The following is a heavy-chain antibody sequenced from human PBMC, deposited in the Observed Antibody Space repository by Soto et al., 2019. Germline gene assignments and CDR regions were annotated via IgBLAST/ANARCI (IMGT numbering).Heavy chain of an antibody. Sequence: GGSLRLSCAASGFTFSSYGMHWVRQAPGKGLEWVAVISCDGSNKYYADSVKGRFTISRDNSKNTLYLQMNSLRAEDTAVYYCAKGGTPFRRELYSGSLYWGQGTLVTVSS. D-gene: IGHD1-26*01. V-gene: IGHV3-30*18. J-gene: IGHJ4*02. CDR1: GFTFSSYG. CDR3: AKGGTPFRRELYSGSLY. CDR2: ISCDGSNK.